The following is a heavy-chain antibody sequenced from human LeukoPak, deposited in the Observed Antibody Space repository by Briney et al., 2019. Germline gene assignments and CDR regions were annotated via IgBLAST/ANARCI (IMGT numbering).Heavy chain of an antibody. J-gene: IGHJ3*02. CDR3: AKYSSGYSFDAFDI. CDR2: IYSGGST. V-gene: IGHV3-53*01. CDR1: GFTVSSNY. D-gene: IGHD3-22*01. Sequence: GGSLRLSCAASGFTVSSNYMSWVRQAPGKGLEWVSVIYSGGSTYYADSVKGRFTISRDNSKNTLYLQMNSLRAEDTAVYYCAKYSSGYSFDAFDIWGQGTMVTVSS.